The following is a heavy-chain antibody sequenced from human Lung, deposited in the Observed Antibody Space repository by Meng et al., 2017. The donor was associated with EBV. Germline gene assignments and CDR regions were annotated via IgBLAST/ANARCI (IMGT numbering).Heavy chain of an antibody. J-gene: IGHJ4*02. D-gene: IGHD3-22*01. V-gene: IGHV4-34*01. CDR2: ISHSGST. CDR3: ARGRIIGDSSGYSDY. CDR1: SGSCSGYF. Sequence: LHHRGGPGWLTPADTLPLTCAVYSGSCSGYFWSWIRRPPGKGLEWIGEISHSGSTNYNPSLKSRVTISVDTSKNQFSLKLSSVTAADTAVYYCARGRIIGDSSGYSDYWGQGTLVTVSS.